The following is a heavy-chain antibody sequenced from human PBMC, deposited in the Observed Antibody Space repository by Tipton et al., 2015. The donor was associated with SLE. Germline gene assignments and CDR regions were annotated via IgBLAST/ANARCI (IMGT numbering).Heavy chain of an antibody. V-gene: IGHV4-38-2*02. CDR2: IYHSGST. J-gene: IGHJ2*01. D-gene: IGHD6-13*01. CDR3: ARHRMEGAAAGKGMGYFDL. Sequence: LSLTCTVSGYSISSGYYWGWIRQSPGKGLEWIGSIYHSGSTYYNPSLKSRVTISVDTSKNQFSLKLSSVTAADTAVYYCARHRMEGAAAGKGMGYFDLWGRGTLVTVSS. CDR1: GYSISSGYY.